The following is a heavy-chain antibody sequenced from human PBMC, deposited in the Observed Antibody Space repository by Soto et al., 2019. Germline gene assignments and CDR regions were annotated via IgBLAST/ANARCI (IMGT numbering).Heavy chain of an antibody. V-gene: IGHV3-30*18. J-gene: IGHJ4*02. CDR2: ISYDGSNK. Sequence: QVQLVESGGGVVQPGRSLRLSCAASGFTFSSYGMHWVRQAPGKGLEWVAVISYDGSNKYYADSVKGRFTISRDNSKHTLYLQMNSLRAEDTAVYYCAKGDWTFWGQGTLVTVSS. CDR1: GFTFSSYG. CDR3: AKGDWTF. D-gene: IGHD2-21*01.